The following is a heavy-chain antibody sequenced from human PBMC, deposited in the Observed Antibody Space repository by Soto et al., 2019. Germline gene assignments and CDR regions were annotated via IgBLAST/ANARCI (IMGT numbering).Heavy chain of an antibody. CDR3: ATVFDL. J-gene: IGHJ5*02. CDR1: GFTLRSHR. Sequence: EVQLVESGGGLVQPGGSLRVSCAASGFTLRSHRIHWVRQVPGKGLEWVSRIDTDGGGTSYADSVKGRFTISTDNAKNTVNLQMNGLRGEVTAVYYCATVFDLWGQGTLVTVSS. CDR2: IDTDGGGT. V-gene: IGHV3-74*01.